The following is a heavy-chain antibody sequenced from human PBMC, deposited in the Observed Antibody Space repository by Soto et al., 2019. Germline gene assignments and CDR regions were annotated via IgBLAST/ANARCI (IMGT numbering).Heavy chain of an antibody. Sequence: GGSLRLSCVASGFTASGVYINWVRQAPGKGLEWVSVIESGGGTYYADSVKGRFTISRDNAKDSLFLQMKSLRVEDTAVYYCVYGDYYVGQGTLVTVSS. V-gene: IGHV3-66*01. CDR2: IESGGGT. D-gene: IGHD4-17*01. CDR1: GFTASGVY. CDR3: VYGDYY. J-gene: IGHJ4*02.